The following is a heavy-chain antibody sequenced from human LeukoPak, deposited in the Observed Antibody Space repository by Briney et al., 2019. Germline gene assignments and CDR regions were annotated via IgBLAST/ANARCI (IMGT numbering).Heavy chain of an antibody. D-gene: IGHD2-15*01. V-gene: IGHV4-38-2*01. CDR1: GSPISSSYF. J-gene: IGHJ4*02. CDR2: IYHTGSI. Sequence: SETLSLTCAVSGSPISSSYFWGWIRQPPGKGLEWIGSIYHTGSIYYNPSLKSRVTVSVDRSKTQFSLRLNSVTAADTAVYYCASPHCSGGSCYDLPLDYWGQGALVTVSS. CDR3: ASPHCSGGSCYDLPLDY.